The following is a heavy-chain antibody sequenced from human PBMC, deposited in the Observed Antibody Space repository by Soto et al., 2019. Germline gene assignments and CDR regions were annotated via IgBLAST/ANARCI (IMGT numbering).Heavy chain of an antibody. CDR1: GFIFSNFA. V-gene: IGHV3-30-3*01. CDR3: AHFLPTSDTADY. J-gene: IGHJ4*02. D-gene: IGHD2-2*02. Sequence: SLRLSCSASGFIFSNFALHWVRQAPGKGLEWVAVISYDGNNKYYAASVRGRFSISRDNSMDTLFLQMSSLRTEDTAVYYCAHFLPTSDTADYWGRGALVPVSS. CDR2: ISYDGNNK.